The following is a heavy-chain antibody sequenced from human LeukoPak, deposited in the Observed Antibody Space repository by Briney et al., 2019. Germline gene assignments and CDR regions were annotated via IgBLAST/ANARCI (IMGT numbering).Heavy chain of an antibody. Sequence: ASVKVSCKASGGTFSSYDINWVRQATGQGLEWMGWMNPNSGNTGYAQKFQGRVTITRNTSISTAYMELSSLRSEDTAVYYCARDAIYDILTGSFDYWGQGTLVTVSS. CDR3: ARDAIYDILTGSFDY. CDR1: GGTFSSYD. J-gene: IGHJ4*02. V-gene: IGHV1-8*03. CDR2: MNPNSGNT. D-gene: IGHD3-9*01.